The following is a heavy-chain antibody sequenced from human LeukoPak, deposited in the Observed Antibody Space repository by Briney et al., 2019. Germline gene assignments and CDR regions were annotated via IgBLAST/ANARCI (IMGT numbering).Heavy chain of an antibody. V-gene: IGHV3-48*03. Sequence: GGSLRLSCAASGFTFSSYEMNWVRQAPGKGLEWVSYISSSGSTIYYADSVKGRFTISRDNAKNSLYLQMNSLRAEDTAVYYCARDPPQVKLLWFGELSHSPGGDGMDVWGQGTTVTVSS. CDR3: ARDPPQVKLLWFGELSHSPGGDGMDV. CDR1: GFTFSSYE. J-gene: IGHJ6*02. D-gene: IGHD3-10*01. CDR2: ISSSGSTI.